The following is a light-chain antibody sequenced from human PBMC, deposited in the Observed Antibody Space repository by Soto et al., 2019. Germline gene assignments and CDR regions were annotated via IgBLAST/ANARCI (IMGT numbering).Light chain of an antibody. V-gene: IGLV4-69*01. CDR2: LNSDGSH. CDR1: SGHSSYA. Sequence: QPVLTQSPSASASLGASVKLTCTLSSGHSSYAIAWHQQQPEKGPRYLMKLNSDGSHSKGDGIPDRFSGSSSGAECYLTISSLQSEDEADYYCQTWGTGTLWVFGGGTKVTVL. J-gene: IGLJ3*02. CDR3: QTWGTGTLWV.